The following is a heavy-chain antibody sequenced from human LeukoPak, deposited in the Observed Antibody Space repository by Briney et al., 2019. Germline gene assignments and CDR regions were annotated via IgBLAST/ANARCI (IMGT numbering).Heavy chain of an antibody. CDR3: ARYEDWYFDL. D-gene: IGHD3-3*01. CDR1: GGSISSYY. J-gene: IGHJ2*01. CDR2: IYYSGST. V-gene: IGHV4-59*01. Sequence: PSETLSLTCTVSGGSISSYYWSWIRQPPGKGLEWIGNIYYSGSTNYNPSLKSRVTISVDTSKNQFSLKLSSVTAADTAVYYCARYEDWYFDLWGRGALVTVSS.